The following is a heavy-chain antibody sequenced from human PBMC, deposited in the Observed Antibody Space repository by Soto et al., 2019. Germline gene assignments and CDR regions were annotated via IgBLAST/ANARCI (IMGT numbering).Heavy chain of an antibody. D-gene: IGHD3-3*02. CDR3: VRVKDRPQLGGNYYYILDV. V-gene: IGHV1-69*12. CDR2: LMPVFPGP. Sequence: QVQLVQSGAEVKKPGSSVKVSCKASGGTFRTSAISWVRQAPGQGLGWVGGLMPVFPGPKYAQHFQGRVTITADESTSTAYMELSSLIPDDTAVSYCVRVKDRPQLGGNYYYILDVWGQGTAVTVSS. CDR1: GGTFRTSA. J-gene: IGHJ6*02.